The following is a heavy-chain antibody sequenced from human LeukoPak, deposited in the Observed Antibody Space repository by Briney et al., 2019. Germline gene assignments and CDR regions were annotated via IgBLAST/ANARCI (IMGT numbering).Heavy chain of an antibody. V-gene: IGHV3-13*01. D-gene: IGHD3-22*01. CDR3: TTNDYYDSSGYYQYYFDY. Sequence: GGSLRLSCAASGFTFSSYDMHWVRQATGKGLEWVSAIGTAGDTYYPGSVKGRFTISRENAKNSLYLQMNSLKTEDTAVYYCTTNDYYDSSGYYQYYFDYWGQGTLVTVSS. CDR1: GFTFSSYD. CDR2: IGTAGDT. J-gene: IGHJ4*02.